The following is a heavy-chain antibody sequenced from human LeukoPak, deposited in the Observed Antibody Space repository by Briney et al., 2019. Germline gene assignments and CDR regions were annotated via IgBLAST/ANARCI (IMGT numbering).Heavy chain of an antibody. CDR3: ARGGLTRSGPNFDY. J-gene: IGHJ4*02. D-gene: IGHD3-10*01. CDR2: IYYSGST. Sequence: PSETLSLTCTVSGGSISSGDYYWSWIRQPPGKGLEWIGYIYYSGSTYYNPSPKSRVTISVDTSKNQFSLKLSSVTAADTAVYYCARGGLTRSGPNFDYWGQGTLVTVSS. CDR1: GGSISSGDYY. V-gene: IGHV4-30-4*01.